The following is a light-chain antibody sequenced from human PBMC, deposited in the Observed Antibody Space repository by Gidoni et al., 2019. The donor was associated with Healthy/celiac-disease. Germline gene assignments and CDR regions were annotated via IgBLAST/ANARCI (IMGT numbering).Light chain of an antibody. Sequence: EIVLMQSPGTLSLSPGERATLSCRASQSVSSSYLAWYQQKPGQAPRLLIYGASSRATGIPDRFSGSGSGTDFTLTISRLGPEDFAVYYCQQYGSSPFTFGPGTKVDIK. J-gene: IGKJ3*01. CDR1: QSVSSSY. CDR2: GAS. CDR3: QQYGSSPFT. V-gene: IGKV3-20*01.